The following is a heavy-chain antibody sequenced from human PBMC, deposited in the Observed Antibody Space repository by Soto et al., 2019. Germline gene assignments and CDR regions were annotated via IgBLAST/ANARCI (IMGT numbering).Heavy chain of an antibody. D-gene: IGHD4-17*01. V-gene: IGHV4-59*08. J-gene: IGHJ4*02. Sequence: SETLSLTCTVSGGSISSYYWSWIRQPPGKGLEWIGYIYYSGSTNYNPSLKSRVTISVDTSKNQFSLKLSSVTAADTAVYYCARRNIYGDSPYFDYWGQGTLVTVSS. CDR1: GGSISSYY. CDR2: IYYSGST. CDR3: ARRNIYGDSPYFDY.